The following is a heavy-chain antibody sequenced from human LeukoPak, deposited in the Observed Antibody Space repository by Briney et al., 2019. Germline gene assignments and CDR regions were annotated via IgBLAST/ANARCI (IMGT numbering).Heavy chain of an antibody. CDR3: AKVGLIWPGYTLDAFDI. D-gene: IGHD5-18*01. Sequence: GGSLRLSCAASGFTFSSYAMHWVRQAPGKGLEYVSAISSNGGSTYYANSVKGRFTISRDNSKNTLYLQMGSLRAEDTAVYYCAKVGLIWPGYTLDAFDIWGQGTMVTVSS. CDR2: ISSNGGST. V-gene: IGHV3-64*01. J-gene: IGHJ3*02. CDR1: GFTFSSYA.